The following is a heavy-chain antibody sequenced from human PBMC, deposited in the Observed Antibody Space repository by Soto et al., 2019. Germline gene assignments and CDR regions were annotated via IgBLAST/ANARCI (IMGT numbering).Heavy chain of an antibody. Sequence: GASVKVSCSASGYTFNSHYMHWVRQAPGQRLEWMGLINASNSNTYYSEKFQGRVTFTRDTVATTVYMELTSLTSEDTSIYYCARDQSGIGWYVDWFDPWGQGTLVTVSS. CDR3: ARDQSGIGWYVDWFDP. CDR2: INASNSNT. V-gene: IGHV1-3*01. D-gene: IGHD6-19*01. CDR1: GYTFNSHY. J-gene: IGHJ5*02.